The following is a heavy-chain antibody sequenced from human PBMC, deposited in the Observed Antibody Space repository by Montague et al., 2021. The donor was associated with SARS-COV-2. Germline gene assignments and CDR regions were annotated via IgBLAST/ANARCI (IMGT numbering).Heavy chain of an antibody. Sequence: SETLSLTCAVSGGSIRGYYWSWIRQTPGKGLEWIDYIYYNGTTNYNPSLKGRFPMSVDSSKTQFSLWLSSVTAADTAIYYCARYGCYCEHWGQGTLVTVSS. D-gene: IGHD3-16*01. CDR1: GGSIRGYY. CDR2: IYYNGTT. J-gene: IGHJ4*02. V-gene: IGHV4-59*03. CDR3: ARYGCYCEH.